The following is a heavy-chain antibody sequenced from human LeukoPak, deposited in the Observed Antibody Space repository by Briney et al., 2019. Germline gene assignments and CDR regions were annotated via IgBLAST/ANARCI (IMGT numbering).Heavy chain of an antibody. Sequence: SETLSLTCAVSGGSISSSTNWWSWVRQPPGKGLEWIGEINHSGSTNYNPSLKSRVTISVDTSKNQFSLKLSSVTAADTAVYYCARLRGWAATNWFDPWGQGTLVTVSS. D-gene: IGHD2-15*01. CDR1: GGSISSSTNW. V-gene: IGHV4-4*02. J-gene: IGHJ5*02. CDR3: ARLRGWAATNWFDP. CDR2: INHSGST.